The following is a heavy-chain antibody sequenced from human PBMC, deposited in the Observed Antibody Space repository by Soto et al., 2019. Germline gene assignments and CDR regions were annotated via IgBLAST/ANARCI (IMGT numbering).Heavy chain of an antibody. CDR2: INSDGSST. D-gene: IGHD2-15*01. Sequence: PGGSLRLSCAASVFTFSSYWMHWVRQSPGKGLVWVSRINSDGSSTSYADSVKGRFTISRDNAKNTLYLQMNSLRAEDTAVYYCARDGAYTTPRTYHYYGMDVWGQGTKATASS. J-gene: IGHJ6*02. CDR1: VFTFSSYW. CDR3: ARDGAYTTPRTYHYYGMDV. V-gene: IGHV3-74*01.